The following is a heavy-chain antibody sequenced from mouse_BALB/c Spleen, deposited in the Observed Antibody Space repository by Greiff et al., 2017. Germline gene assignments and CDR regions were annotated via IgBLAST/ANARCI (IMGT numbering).Heavy chain of an antibody. CDR2: ILPGSGST. CDR1: GYTFSSYW. V-gene: IGHV1-9*01. J-gene: IGHJ2*01. Sequence: QVQLQQSGAELMKPGASVKISCKATGYTFSSYWIEWVKQRPGHGLEWIGEILPGSGSTNYNEKFKGKATFTADTSSNTAYMQLSSLTSEDSAVYYCARRGFNWALDYWGQGTTLTVSS. CDR3: ARRGFNWALDY. D-gene: IGHD4-1*01.